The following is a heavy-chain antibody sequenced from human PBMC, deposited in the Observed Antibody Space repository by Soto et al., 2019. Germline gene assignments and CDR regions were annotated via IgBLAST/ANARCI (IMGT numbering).Heavy chain of an antibody. CDR2: TSATGSTT. CDR1: GFTFSTHA. Sequence: PGGSLRLSCAVSGFTFSTHAMSWVRQAPGKGLEWVSGTSATGSTTYYADSVKGQFTISRDNSKNTLYLQMNSLRAEDTAIYYCAKQSKWSSTSCYSGGSTCPLDCCCQGTLVTVSS. D-gene: IGHD2-2*02. J-gene: IGHJ4*02. V-gene: IGHV3-23*01. CDR3: AKQSKWSSTSCYSGGSTCPLDC.